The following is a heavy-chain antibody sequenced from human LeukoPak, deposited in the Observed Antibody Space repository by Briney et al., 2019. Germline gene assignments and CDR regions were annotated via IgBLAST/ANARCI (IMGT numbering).Heavy chain of an antibody. Sequence: GRSLRLSCAASGFTFSSYGMHWVRHAPGKGLERVAVISYDGSNKYYADSVKGRFTISRDNSKNTLYLQMNSLRAEDTAVYYCAKDARVVAATGGYFDYWGQGTLVTVSS. D-gene: IGHD2-15*01. CDR1: GFTFSSYG. V-gene: IGHV3-30*18. CDR3: AKDARVVAATGGYFDY. CDR2: ISYDGSNK. J-gene: IGHJ4*02.